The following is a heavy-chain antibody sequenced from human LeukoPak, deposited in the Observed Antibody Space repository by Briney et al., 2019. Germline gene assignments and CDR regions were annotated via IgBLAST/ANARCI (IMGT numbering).Heavy chain of an antibody. CDR2: ISWSSGIL. V-gene: IGHV3-9*01. D-gene: IGHD3-3*01. CDR1: GFTFDDHG. J-gene: IGHJ3*02. Sequence: GRSLRLSCAASGFTFDDHGMHWVRQAPGKGLEWVSGISWSSGILGYADSVKGRFTISRDNAKNSLYLQMDSLRAEDTALYYCAKDTGRPTDAITMEDNAFDIWGQGTMVTVSS. CDR3: AKDTGRPTDAITMEDNAFDI.